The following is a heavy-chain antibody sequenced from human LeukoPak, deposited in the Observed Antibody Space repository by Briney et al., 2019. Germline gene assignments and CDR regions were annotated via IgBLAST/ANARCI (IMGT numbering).Heavy chain of an antibody. J-gene: IGHJ2*01. V-gene: IGHV4-4*07. CDR1: GGSISSYY. D-gene: IGHD6-19*01. CDR2: IYTSGST. CDR3: ARYPNPANWEAVAGTWYFDL. Sequence: PSETLSLTCTVSGGSISSYYWSWIRQPAGKGLELIGRIYTSGSTNYNPSLKSRVTMSVDTSKNQFSLKLSSVTAADTAVYYCARYPNPANWEAVAGTWYFDLWGRGTLVTVSS.